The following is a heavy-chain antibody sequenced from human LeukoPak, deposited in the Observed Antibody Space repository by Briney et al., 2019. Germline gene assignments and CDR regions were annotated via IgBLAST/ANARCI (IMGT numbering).Heavy chain of an antibody. V-gene: IGHV4-59*01. CDR3: ARLDTAMGLYFDY. CDR1: GGSISSYY. D-gene: IGHD5-18*01. CDR2: IYYSGST. Sequence: PSETLSLTCTVSGGSISSYYWSWIRQPPGKGLEWIGYIYYSGSTNYNPSLKSRVTISVDTSKNQFSLKLSSVTAADTAVYYCARLDTAMGLYFDYWGQGTLVTVSS. J-gene: IGHJ4*02.